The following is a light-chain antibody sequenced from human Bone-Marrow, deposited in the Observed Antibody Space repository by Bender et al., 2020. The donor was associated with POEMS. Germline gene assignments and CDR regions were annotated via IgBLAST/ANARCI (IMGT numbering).Light chain of an antibody. J-gene: IGLJ2*01. V-gene: IGLV3-21*02. CDR1: NIESKS. CDR3: QVWDSRSDHIV. Sequence: SYVVTQPPSVSVAPGQTAKIPCGGDNIESKSVHWYHQRPGQAPVLVVYDDSDRPSGIPERFSGSNSGNTATLSISRVEAGDEADYYCQVWDSRSDHIVFGGGTKLTVL. CDR2: DDS.